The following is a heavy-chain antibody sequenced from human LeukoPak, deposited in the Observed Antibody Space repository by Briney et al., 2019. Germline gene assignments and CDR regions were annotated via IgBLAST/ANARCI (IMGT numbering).Heavy chain of an antibody. J-gene: IGHJ4*02. CDR3: ARHPPWIQLWYFDY. Sequence: PSETLSLTCSVSGGSISFYYWSWIRQPAGKGLEWIGRIYSSGTTNYNPSLKSRVTMSVDTSKNQFSLKLSSVTAADTAVYYCARHPPWIQLWYFDYWGQGTLVTVSS. CDR1: GGSISFYY. V-gene: IGHV4-4*07. D-gene: IGHD5-18*01. CDR2: IYSSGTT.